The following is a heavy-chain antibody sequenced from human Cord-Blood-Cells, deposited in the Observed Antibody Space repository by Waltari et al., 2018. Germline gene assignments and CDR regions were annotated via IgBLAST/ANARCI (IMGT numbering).Heavy chain of an antibody. CDR2: IKQDESEK. D-gene: IGHD4-17*01. CDR1: GFTLSSYW. J-gene: IGHJ4*02. Sequence: VPLVESGGGLVHPGGSLRLSWAASGFTLSSYWMSSFGQPQGKALEWVVNIKQDESEKYYVHSVKCRFTISRDNAKNSLYPQLNSLRAEDTGVYCCASDRHDCGDDYFHCWGQGAMVTVSS. CDR3: ASDRHDCGDDYFHC. V-gene: IGHV3-7*01.